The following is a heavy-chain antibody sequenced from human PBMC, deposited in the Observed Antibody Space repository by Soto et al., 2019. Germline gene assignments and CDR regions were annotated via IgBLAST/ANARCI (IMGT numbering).Heavy chain of an antibody. D-gene: IGHD6-19*01. V-gene: IGHV1-18*01. J-gene: IGHJ3*02. CDR3: ARGRRAVSYADAFDI. CDR2: ISAYNGNT. Sequence: ASVKVSCKASGYTFTSYGISWVRQAPGQGLEWMGWISAYNGNTNYAQKLQGRVTMTTDTSTSTAYMELRSLRSDDTAVYYCARGRRAVSYADAFDIWGQGTMVTVSS. CDR1: GYTFTSYG.